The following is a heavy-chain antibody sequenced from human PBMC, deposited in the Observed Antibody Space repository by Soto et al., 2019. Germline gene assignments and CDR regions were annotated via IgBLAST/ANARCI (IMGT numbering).Heavy chain of an antibody. CDR1: GFIFSSYA. Sequence: GGSLRLSCAASGFIFSSYAMSWVRQAPGKGLEWVSAISNSGGITYYADPVKGRFTISRDNSKNTLYLQIDSLRAEDTAVYYCVLWYYHFWRDNHNLFDPWGRGTLVTVSS. CDR2: ISNSGGIT. V-gene: IGHV3-23*01. D-gene: IGHD3-3*01. J-gene: IGHJ5*02. CDR3: VLWYYHFWRDNHNLFDP.